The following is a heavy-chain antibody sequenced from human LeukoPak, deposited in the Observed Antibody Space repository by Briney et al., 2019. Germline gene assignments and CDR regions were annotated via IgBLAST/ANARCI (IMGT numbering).Heavy chain of an antibody. V-gene: IGHV4-34*01. CDR2: INHSGST. CDR3: ARERGSSWYRGYYYYMDV. D-gene: IGHD6-13*01. J-gene: IGHJ6*03. Sequence: KPSETLSLTCAVYGGSFSGYYWSWIRQPPGKGLEWIGEINHSGSTNYNPSLKRRVTISVDTSKNQFSLKLSSVTAADTAVYYCARERGSSWYRGYYYYMDVWGKGTTVTVSS. CDR1: GGSFSGYY.